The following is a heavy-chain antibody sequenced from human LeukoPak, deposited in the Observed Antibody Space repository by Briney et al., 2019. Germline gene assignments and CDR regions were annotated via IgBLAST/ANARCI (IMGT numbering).Heavy chain of an antibody. J-gene: IGHJ4*02. V-gene: IGHV3-48*04. Sequence: GRSLRLSCAASGFTFSTYSMNWVRQAPGKGLEWVSFITSSGNSMSYADSVKGRFNISRDNAKNSLYLQMNSLRAEDTAVYYCARDIGGSYTAIDYWGQETLVTVSS. CDR1: GFTFSTYS. CDR2: ITSSGNSM. D-gene: IGHD1-26*01. CDR3: ARDIGGSYTAIDY.